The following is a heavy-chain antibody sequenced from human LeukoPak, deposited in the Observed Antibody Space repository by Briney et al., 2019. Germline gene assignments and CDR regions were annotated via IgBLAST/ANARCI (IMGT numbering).Heavy chain of an antibody. V-gene: IGHV1-24*01. Sequence: GASVKVSCKVSGYTLTELSMHWVRQAPGKGLEWMGGSDPEDGETIYAQKFQGRVTMTEDTSTDTAYMELSSLRSEDTAVYYCATDRSYYGSGSYYRPFFDYWGQGTLVTVSS. CDR2: SDPEDGET. D-gene: IGHD3-10*01. CDR1: GYTLTELS. CDR3: ATDRSYYGSGSYYRPFFDY. J-gene: IGHJ4*02.